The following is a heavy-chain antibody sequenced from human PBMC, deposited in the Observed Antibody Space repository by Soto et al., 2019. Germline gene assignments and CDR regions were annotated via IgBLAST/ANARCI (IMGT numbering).Heavy chain of an antibody. CDR1: GYTFTSYD. CDR3: ARGARYYDFWSGSAFDY. J-gene: IGHJ4*02. CDR2: MDPSSGNT. V-gene: IGHV1-8*01. D-gene: IGHD3-3*01. Sequence: ASVKVSCKASGYTFTSYDINWVRQATGQGLEWMGWMDPSSGNTGYAQKFQGRVTMTRNTSISTAYMELSSLRSEDTAVYYCARGARYYDFWSGSAFDYWGQGTLVTVSS.